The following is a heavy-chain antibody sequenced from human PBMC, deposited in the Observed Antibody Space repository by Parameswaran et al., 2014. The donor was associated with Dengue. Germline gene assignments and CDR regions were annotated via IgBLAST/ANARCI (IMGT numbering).Heavy chain of an antibody. CDR3: ARTLPLNPDGAHGGYNWFDP. V-gene: IGHV4-34*01. J-gene: IGHJ5*02. D-gene: IGHD4-17*01. Sequence: RWIRQPPGKGLEWIGEINHSGSTNYNPSLKSRVTISVDTSKNQFSLKLSSVTAADTAVYYCARTLPLNPDGAHGGYNWFDPWGQGTLVTVSS. CDR2: INHSGST.